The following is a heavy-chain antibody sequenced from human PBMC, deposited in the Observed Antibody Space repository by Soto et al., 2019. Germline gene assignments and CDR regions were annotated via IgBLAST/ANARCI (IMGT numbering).Heavy chain of an antibody. CDR1: GYTFTGYY. J-gene: IGHJ6*02. Sequence: ASVKVSCKASGYTFTGYYMHWVRQAPGQGLEWMGWINPNSGGTNYAQKFQGWVTMTRDTSISTAYMELSRLRPDDTAVYYCARDGSPYDFWSGYYLNYYYGMDVWGQGTTVTVSS. D-gene: IGHD3-3*01. CDR3: ARDGSPYDFWSGYYLNYYYGMDV. CDR2: INPNSGGT. V-gene: IGHV1-2*04.